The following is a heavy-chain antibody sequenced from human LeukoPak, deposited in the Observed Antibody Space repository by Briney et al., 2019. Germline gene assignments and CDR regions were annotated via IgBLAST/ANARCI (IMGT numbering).Heavy chain of an antibody. J-gene: IGHJ4*02. D-gene: IGHD3-22*01. CDR2: IYSGGST. CDR3: ARERAYYYDSSGYYYADY. V-gene: IGHV3-66*01. Sequence: PGGSLRLSCAASGFTVSSNYMSWVRQAPGKGLEWVSVIYSGGSTYYADSVKGRFTISRDNSKNTLYLQMNSLRAEDTAVYYCARERAYYYDSSGYYYADYWGQGTLSPSPQ. CDR1: GFTVSSNY.